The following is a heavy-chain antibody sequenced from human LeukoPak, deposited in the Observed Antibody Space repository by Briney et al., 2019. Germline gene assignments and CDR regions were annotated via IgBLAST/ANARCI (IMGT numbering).Heavy chain of an antibody. CDR3: ARHRVFEYI. V-gene: IGHV4-34*01. Sequence: SETLSLTCAVYGGSFSGYYWSWIRQPPGKGLEWIGEINHSGSTNYNPSLKSRVTISVDTSKNQFSLKLSSVTAADTAVYYCARHRVFEYIWGQGTMVTVSS. D-gene: IGHD3-3*01. J-gene: IGHJ3*02. CDR1: GGSFSGYY. CDR2: INHSGST.